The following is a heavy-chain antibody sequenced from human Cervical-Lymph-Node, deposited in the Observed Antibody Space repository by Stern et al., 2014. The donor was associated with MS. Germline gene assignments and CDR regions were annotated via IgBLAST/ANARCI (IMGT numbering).Heavy chain of an antibody. V-gene: IGHV3-9*01. CDR2: MSGDGGKA. CDR3: AKDMRGGSSYAMDV. Sequence: EVQLVESGGGLVQPGRSLRLSCAASGFTFDDYAMHWVRQAPGEGLERVSGMSGDGGKADYADSGKGRFTSSRDNAKNSLYLQMDSLRAEDTALYYCAKDMRGGSSYAMDVWGQGTTVTVSS. CDR1: GFTFDDYA. D-gene: IGHD6-6*01. J-gene: IGHJ6*02.